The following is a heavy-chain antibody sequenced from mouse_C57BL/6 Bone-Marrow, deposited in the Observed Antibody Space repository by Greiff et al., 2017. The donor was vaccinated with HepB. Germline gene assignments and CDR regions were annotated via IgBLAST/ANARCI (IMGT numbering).Heavy chain of an antibody. CDR1: GYTFTSYW. Sequence: QVQLQQPGAELVRPGSSVKLSCKASGYTFTSYWMHWVKQRPIQGLEWIGNIDPSDSETHYNQKFKDKATLTVDKSSSTAYMQLSSLTSGDSSVYNCARGGGWLLRFAYWGQGTLVTVSA. CDR3: ARGGGWLLRFAY. V-gene: IGHV1-52*01. CDR2: IDPSDSET. D-gene: IGHD2-3*01. J-gene: IGHJ3*01.